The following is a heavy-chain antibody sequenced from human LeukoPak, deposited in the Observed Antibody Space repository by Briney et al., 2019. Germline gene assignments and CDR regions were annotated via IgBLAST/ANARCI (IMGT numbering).Heavy chain of an antibody. CDR3: ARDRDSSNYYYMDV. V-gene: IGHV3-30*01. CDR2: ISYDGSNK. CDR1: GFTFSSYA. D-gene: IGHD2/OR15-2a*01. Sequence: GGSPRLSCAASGFTFSSYAMHWVRQAPGKGLEGGAVISYDGSNKYYADSVKGRFTISRDNTKNTLYLQMNSLIAEDTAVDYCARDRDSSNYYYMDVWGKGTMVTVSS. J-gene: IGHJ6*03.